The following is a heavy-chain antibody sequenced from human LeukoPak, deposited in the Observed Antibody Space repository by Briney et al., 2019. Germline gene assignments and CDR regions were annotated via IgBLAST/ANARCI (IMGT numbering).Heavy chain of an antibody. J-gene: IGHJ3*02. Sequence: SQTLSLTCAVSGGSISSGGYSWSWIRQPPGMGLEWIGYIYHSGSTYYNPSLKSRVTISVDRSKNQFSLKLSSVTAADTAVYYCARGGRPFGELLIDAFDIWGQGTMVTVSS. CDR1: GGSISSGGYS. CDR3: ARGGRPFGELLIDAFDI. CDR2: IYHSGST. D-gene: IGHD3-10*01. V-gene: IGHV4-30-2*01.